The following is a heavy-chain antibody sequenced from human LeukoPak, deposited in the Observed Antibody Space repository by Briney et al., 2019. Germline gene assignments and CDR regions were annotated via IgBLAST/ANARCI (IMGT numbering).Heavy chain of an antibody. CDR2: TYFGGNT. CDR3: AAAFDY. J-gene: IGHJ4*02. D-gene: IGHD6-25*01. Sequence: SETLSLTWTVSGGSISSSSYYWGWIRQPPGKGLEWIGNTYFGGNTYFNPSLKSRVTISVDTSKNQFSLELNSVTAADTAVYYCAAAFDYWGQGTLVTVSS. CDR1: GGSISSSSYY. V-gene: IGHV4-39*01.